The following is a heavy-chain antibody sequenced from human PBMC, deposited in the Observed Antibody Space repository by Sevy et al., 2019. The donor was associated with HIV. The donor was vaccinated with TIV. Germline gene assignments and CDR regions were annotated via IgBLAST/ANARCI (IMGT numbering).Heavy chain of an antibody. Sequence: GGSLRLSCAASGCTFSSYAMHWVRQAPGKGLEWVAVISYDGSNKYYADSVKGRFTISRDNSKNTLYLQMNSLRAEDTAVSYCARGTMYSSSWLDYWCQGTLVTVSS. J-gene: IGHJ4*02. CDR2: ISYDGSNK. CDR3: ARGTMYSSSWLDY. CDR1: GCTFSSYA. V-gene: IGHV3-30*04. D-gene: IGHD6-13*01.